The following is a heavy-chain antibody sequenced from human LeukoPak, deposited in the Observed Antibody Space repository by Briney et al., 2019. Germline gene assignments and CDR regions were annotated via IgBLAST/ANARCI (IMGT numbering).Heavy chain of an antibody. J-gene: IGHJ4*02. CDR1: GFTFSSYA. D-gene: IGHD3-3*01. CDR2: ISGSGGST. Sequence: GGSLRLSCAASGFTFSSYAMSWVRQAPGKGLEWVSAISGSGGSTYYADSVKGRFTISRDNSKNTLYLQMNSLRAEDTAVYYCAKDGRVTYYDFLRPYYFDYWGQGTLVTVSS. CDR3: AKDGRVTYYDFLRPYYFDY. V-gene: IGHV3-23*01.